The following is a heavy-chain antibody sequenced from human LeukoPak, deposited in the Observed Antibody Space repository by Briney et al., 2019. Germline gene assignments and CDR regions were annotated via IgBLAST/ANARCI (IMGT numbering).Heavy chain of an antibody. V-gene: IGHV3-23*01. Sequence: QAGGSLRLSCAASGFTFSSYAMSWVRQAPGKGLEWVSAISGSGGSTYYADSVKGRFTISRDNSKNTLYLQMNSLRAEDTAVYYCAKDGVVVVPAAMKPLDYWGQGTLVTVSS. CDR2: ISGSGGST. J-gene: IGHJ4*02. CDR3: AKDGVVVVPAAMKPLDY. D-gene: IGHD2-2*01. CDR1: GFTFSSYA.